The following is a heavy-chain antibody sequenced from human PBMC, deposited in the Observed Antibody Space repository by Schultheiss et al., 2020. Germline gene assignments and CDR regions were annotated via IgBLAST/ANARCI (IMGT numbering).Heavy chain of an antibody. CDR2: IYTSGST. Sequence: SQTLSLTCTVSGGSISSYYWSWIRQPAGKGLEWIGRIYTSGSTNYNPSLKSRVTMSVDTSKNQFSLKLSSETAADTAVYYCAGSGWVKYYFDYWGQGTLVTVSS. J-gene: IGHJ4*02. CDR1: GGSISSYY. CDR3: AGSGWVKYYFDY. V-gene: IGHV4-4*07. D-gene: IGHD6-19*01.